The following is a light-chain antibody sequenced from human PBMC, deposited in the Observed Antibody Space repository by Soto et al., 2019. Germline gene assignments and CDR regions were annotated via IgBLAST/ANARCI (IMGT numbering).Light chain of an antibody. CDR3: SSYTSSSTPL. V-gene: IGLV2-14*01. J-gene: IGLJ2*01. CDR2: DVI. Sequence: QSALTQPASVSGSPGQSITISCTGTSSDVGGYNYVSWYQQHPGKAPNLMIYDVINRPSGVSNRFSGSKSGNTASLTISGLQAEDEADYYCSSYTSSSTPLFGGGTKLTVL. CDR1: SSDVGGYNY.